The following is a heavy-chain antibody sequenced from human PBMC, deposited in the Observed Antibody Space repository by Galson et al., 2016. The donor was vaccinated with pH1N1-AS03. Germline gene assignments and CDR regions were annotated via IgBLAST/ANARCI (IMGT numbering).Heavy chain of an antibody. CDR1: GFIFTHYS. Sequence: SLRLSCAASGFIFTHYSMHWVRQAPGKGLEWVAVMSYEGTTTYYADYVKGRFTITRDNSKNTLYLQMNSLTTEDTALYYWAREEGGFGSNWLQTDAFDFWGQGTMVTVSS. D-gene: IGHD6-13*01. CDR3: AREEGGFGSNWLQTDAFDF. J-gene: IGHJ3*01. CDR2: MSYEGTTT. V-gene: IGHV3-30-3*01.